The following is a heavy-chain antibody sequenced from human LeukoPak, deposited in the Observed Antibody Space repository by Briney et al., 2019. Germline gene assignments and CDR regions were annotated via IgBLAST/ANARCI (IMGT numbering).Heavy chain of an antibody. Sequence: GESLKISCKGSGYRFTSYWIGWVRQMPGKGLEWMGSIYPGDSDTRYSPSFQGQVTISADKSISTAYLQWSRLKASDTAMYYCARLSGYSSSSSFDYWGQGTLVTVSS. V-gene: IGHV5-51*01. CDR2: IYPGDSDT. J-gene: IGHJ4*02. CDR1: GYRFTSYW. CDR3: ARLSGYSSSSSFDY. D-gene: IGHD6-6*01.